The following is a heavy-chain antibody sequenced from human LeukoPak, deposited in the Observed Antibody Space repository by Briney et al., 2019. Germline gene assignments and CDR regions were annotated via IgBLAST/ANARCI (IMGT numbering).Heavy chain of an antibody. V-gene: IGHV3-30*02. J-gene: IGHJ4*02. D-gene: IGHD2-2*01. CDR3: VLRSRSSIDSVLDY. CDR2: IRSNGVAD. CDR1: GFTFRNYA. Sequence: GGSLRLSCATSGFTFRNYAMHWVRQSPGKGLEWVAFIRSNGVADYHSDSVKGRLTISRDNNKNTLYLQMNRLRTEDTAVYYCVLRSRSSIDSVLDYWGQGTPVTVSS.